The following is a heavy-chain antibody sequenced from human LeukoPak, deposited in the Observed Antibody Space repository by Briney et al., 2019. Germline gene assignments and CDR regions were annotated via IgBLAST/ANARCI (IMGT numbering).Heavy chain of an antibody. D-gene: IGHD3-22*01. V-gene: IGHV4-30-4*01. J-gene: IGHJ5*02. CDR3: ASLYYDSSGYHNSNWFDP. Sequence: SQTLSLICTVSGGSISSGDYYWSWIRQPPGKGLEWIGYIYYSGSTYYNPSLKSRVTISVDTSKNQFSLKLSSVTAADTAVYYCASLYYDSSGYHNSNWFDPWGQGTLVTVSS. CDR1: GGSISSGDYY. CDR2: IYYSGST.